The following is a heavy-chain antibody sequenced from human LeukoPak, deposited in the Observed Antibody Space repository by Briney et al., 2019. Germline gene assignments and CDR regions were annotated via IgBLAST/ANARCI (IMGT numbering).Heavy chain of an antibody. CDR3: AKVKDSSGWYPQDY. Sequence: GGSLRLSCAASGFTFSSYGMHWVRQAPGKGLEWVAVIWYDGSNKYYADSVKGRFTISRDNSKNTLYLQMNSLRAEDTAVYYCAKVKDSSGWYPQDYWGQGTLVTVSS. D-gene: IGHD6-19*01. CDR1: GFTFSSYG. J-gene: IGHJ4*02. CDR2: IWYDGSNK. V-gene: IGHV3-33*06.